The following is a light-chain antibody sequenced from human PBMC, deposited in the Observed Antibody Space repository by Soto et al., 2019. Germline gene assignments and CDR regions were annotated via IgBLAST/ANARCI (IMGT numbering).Light chain of an antibody. Sequence: QSVLTQPPSVSAAPGQKVTISCSGSSSNIGNTYVSWYQQIPGTAPKLLIYDNNKRPSGIADRFSGSKSGTSAILGITGLQTGDEVDYYCGTWDSSLRAVVFAGGTKLTVL. CDR2: DNN. CDR1: SSNIGNTY. J-gene: IGLJ2*01. CDR3: GTWDSSLRAVV. V-gene: IGLV1-51*01.